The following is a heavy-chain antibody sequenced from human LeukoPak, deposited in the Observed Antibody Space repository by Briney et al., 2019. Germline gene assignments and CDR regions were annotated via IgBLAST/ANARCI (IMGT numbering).Heavy chain of an antibody. CDR3: ARRRGWKQQLVYFDY. Sequence: PSETLSLTCTVSGGSISSYYWSWIRQPPGKGLEWIGYLFHSGTPRYNPSLKSRVTISADTSKNQFFLTLNSTTAADTAVYFCARRRGWKQQLVYFDYWGQRTLATVSS. CDR2: LFHSGTP. D-gene: IGHD6-13*01. J-gene: IGHJ4*02. CDR1: GGSISSYY. V-gene: IGHV4-59*08.